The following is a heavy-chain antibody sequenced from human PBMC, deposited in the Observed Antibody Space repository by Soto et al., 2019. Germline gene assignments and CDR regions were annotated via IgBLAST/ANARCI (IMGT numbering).Heavy chain of an antibody. Sequence: QVQLVQSGAEVKKPGASVKVSCKASGYTFTSYGISWVRQAPGQGLEWMGWISAYNGNTNYAQQLQGRVTMTTDTSTSTAYMELRSLRSDDTAVYYCARVKGGYCSGGSCYSFLNWFDPWGQGTLVTVSS. CDR2: ISAYNGNT. D-gene: IGHD2-15*01. J-gene: IGHJ5*02. V-gene: IGHV1-18*04. CDR1: GYTFTSYG. CDR3: ARVKGGYCSGGSCYSFLNWFDP.